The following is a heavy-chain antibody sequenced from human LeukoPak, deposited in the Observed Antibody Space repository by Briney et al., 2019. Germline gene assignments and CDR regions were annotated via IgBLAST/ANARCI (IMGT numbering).Heavy chain of an antibody. J-gene: IGHJ6*02. Sequence: GGSLRLSCAASGFTFSSYGMHWVRQAPGKGLEWVAVISYDGSNKYYADSVKGRFTISRDNSKNTLYLQMNSLRAEDTAVYYCAKENLVGATTGYYYGVDVWGQGTTVTVSS. CDR3: AKENLVGATTGYYYGVDV. CDR2: ISYDGSNK. CDR1: GFTFSSYG. D-gene: IGHD1-26*01. V-gene: IGHV3-30*18.